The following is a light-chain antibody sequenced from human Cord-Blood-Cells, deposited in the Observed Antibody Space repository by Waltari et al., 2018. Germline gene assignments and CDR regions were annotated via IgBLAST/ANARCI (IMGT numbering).Light chain of an antibody. Sequence: DIQMTQSPSSLSASVGDRVPITSRASQSMSSYLNWYQQKPGKAPKLLIYAASSLQSGVPSRFSGSGSGTDFTLTISSLQPEDFATYYCQQSYSTPYTFGQGTKLEIK. J-gene: IGKJ2*01. CDR3: QQSYSTPYT. V-gene: IGKV1-39*01. CDR2: AAS. CDR1: QSMSSY.